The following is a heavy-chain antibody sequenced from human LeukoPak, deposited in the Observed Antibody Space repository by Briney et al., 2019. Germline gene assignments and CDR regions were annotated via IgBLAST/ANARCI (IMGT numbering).Heavy chain of an antibody. J-gene: IGHJ4*02. Sequence: PGGSLRLPCAASGFTFNTYAIHWVRQTPGKGLEWVAIASADGGKYYAASVKGRFTVSRDNSVNTVYLQMNSLRPDDTALYYCAKDRYATGRPLDYWGQGTLVTVSS. CDR1: GFTFNTYA. CDR3: AKDRYATGRPLDY. D-gene: IGHD2-2*01. CDR2: ASADGGK. V-gene: IGHV3-30*18.